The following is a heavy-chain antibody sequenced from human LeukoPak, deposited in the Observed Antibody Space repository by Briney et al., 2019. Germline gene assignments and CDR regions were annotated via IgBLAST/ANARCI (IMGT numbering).Heavy chain of an antibody. J-gene: IGHJ4*02. Sequence: SETLSLTCTVSGGSISSSSYYWGWIRQPPGKGLEWIGGIYYSGSTYYNPSLKSRVTISVDTSKNQFSLKLSSVTAADTAVYYCARVTGGYSYGYSDYWGQGTLVTVSS. V-gene: IGHV4-39*07. CDR1: GGSISSSSYY. CDR3: ARVTGGYSYGYSDY. D-gene: IGHD5-18*01. CDR2: IYYSGST.